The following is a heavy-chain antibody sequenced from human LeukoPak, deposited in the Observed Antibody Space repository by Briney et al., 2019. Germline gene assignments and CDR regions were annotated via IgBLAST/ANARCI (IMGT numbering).Heavy chain of an antibody. CDR3: ARDRGTAAAGPDFDY. D-gene: IGHD6-13*01. Sequence: SETLSLTCAVYGGSFSGYYWSWIRQPPRKGLEWIGEINHSGSTNYNPSLKSRVTISVDTSKNQSSLKLSSVTAADTAVYYCARDRGTAAAGPDFDYWGQGTLVTVSS. CDR1: GGSFSGYY. J-gene: IGHJ4*02. CDR2: INHSGST. V-gene: IGHV4-34*01.